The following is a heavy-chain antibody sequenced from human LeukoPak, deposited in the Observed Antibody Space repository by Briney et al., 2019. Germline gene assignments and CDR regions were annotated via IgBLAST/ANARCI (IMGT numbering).Heavy chain of an antibody. CDR2: IIPIFGTA. CDR3: ARMSCSSTSCYMRGPHYYYYYYMDV. Sequence: SVKVSCKASGGTFSSYAISWVRQAPGQGLEWMGGIIPIFGTANYAQKFQGRVTITTDESTSTAYMELSSLRSEDTAVYYCARMSCSSTSCYMRGPHYYYYYYMDVWGKGTTVTVSS. V-gene: IGHV1-69*05. CDR1: GGTFSSYA. D-gene: IGHD2-2*01. J-gene: IGHJ6*03.